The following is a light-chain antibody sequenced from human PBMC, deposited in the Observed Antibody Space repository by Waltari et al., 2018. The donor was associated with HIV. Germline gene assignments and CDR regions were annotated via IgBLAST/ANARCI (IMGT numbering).Light chain of an antibody. Sequence: YELTQPPSMSVSPGQTAKITCSGDVLAKQYAYWYPQKPGQAPVLVMSKDTERPSEIPERFSGSSSGTTVTLTISGGQAEDEADYHCQSSDDSRPWIFGGGTNMTGL. CDR2: KDT. CDR1: VLAKQY. V-gene: IGLV3-25*03. CDR3: QSSDDSRPWI. J-gene: IGLJ2*01.